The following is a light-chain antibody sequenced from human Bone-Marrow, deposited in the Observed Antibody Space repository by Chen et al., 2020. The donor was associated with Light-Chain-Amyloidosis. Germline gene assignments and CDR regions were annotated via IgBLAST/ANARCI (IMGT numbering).Light chain of an antibody. CDR3: QVWDRGSDRPV. CDR2: DDS. CDR1: NIGSTS. Sequence: SYVLTQPSSVSVAPGQTATIACGGNNIGSTSVPWYQQTPGQAPLLVVYDDSDRPSGIPERLSGSNSGNTATLTIRRVEAGDEADYYCQVWDRGSDRPVFGGGTKLTVL. J-gene: IGLJ3*02. V-gene: IGLV3-21*02.